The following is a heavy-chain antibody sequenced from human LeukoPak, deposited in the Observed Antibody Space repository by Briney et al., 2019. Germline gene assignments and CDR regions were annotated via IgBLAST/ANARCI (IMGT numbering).Heavy chain of an antibody. J-gene: IGHJ4*02. CDR2: ISYDGSNK. CDR3: AKDRALYDSRRGYYYTEDDY. D-gene: IGHD3-22*01. CDR1: GFTFSSYG. Sequence: GGSLRLSCEASGFTFSSYGMHWVRQAPGKGLEWVAVISYDGSNKYYGDSVRGRFTISRDNSKSTQYLQMNSLRVEDTAVYYCAKDRALYDSRRGYYYTEDDYWGQGTLVTVSS. V-gene: IGHV3-30*18.